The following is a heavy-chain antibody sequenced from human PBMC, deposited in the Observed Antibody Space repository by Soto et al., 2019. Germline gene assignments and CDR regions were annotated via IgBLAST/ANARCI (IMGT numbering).Heavy chain of an antibody. Sequence: ASVKVSCKASGYTFTNYAMHWVRQAPGQRLEWMGWISAYNGNTNYAQKLQGRVTMTTDTSTSTAYMELRSLRSDDTAVYYCARYSSSWSYYYYYGMDVWGQGTTVTVSS. J-gene: IGHJ6*02. CDR1: GYTFTNYA. CDR3: ARYSSSWSYYYYYGMDV. V-gene: IGHV1-18*01. D-gene: IGHD6-13*01. CDR2: ISAYNGNT.